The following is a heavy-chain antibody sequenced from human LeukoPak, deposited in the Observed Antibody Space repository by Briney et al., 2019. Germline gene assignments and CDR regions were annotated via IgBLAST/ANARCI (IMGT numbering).Heavy chain of an antibody. CDR2: IIPIFGTA. Sequence: SVKVSCKASGYTFTGYYMHWVRQAPGQGLEWMGGIIPIFGTANYAQKFQGRVTITADESTSTAYMELSSLRSEDTAVYYCARDRDGSYYDYWGQGTLVTVSS. CDR3: ARDRDGSYYDY. J-gene: IGHJ4*02. D-gene: IGHD1-26*01. V-gene: IGHV1-69*13. CDR1: GYTFTGYY.